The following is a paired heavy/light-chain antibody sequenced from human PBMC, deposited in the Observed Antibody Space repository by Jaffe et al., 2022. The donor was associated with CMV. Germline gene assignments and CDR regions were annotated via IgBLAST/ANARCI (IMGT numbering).Heavy chain of an antibody. Sequence: QVQLVESGGGLVKPGGSLRLSCAASGFTFSDYYMSWIRQAPGKGLEWVSYISSSSSYTNYADSVKGRFTISRDNAKNSLYLQMNSLRAEDTAVYYCARVGAYGYSSSWYLDYWGQGTLVTVSS. V-gene: IGHV3-11*06. J-gene: IGHJ4*02. D-gene: IGHD6-13*01. CDR3: ARVGAYGYSSSWYLDY. CDR1: GFTFSDYY. CDR2: ISSSSSYT.
Light chain of an antibody. J-gene: IGLJ3*02. CDR3: QVWDSSSDLFWV. V-gene: IGLV3-21*04. Sequence: SYVLTQPPSVSVAPGKTARITCGGNNIGSKSVHWYQQKPGQAPVLVIYYDSDRPSGIPERFSGSNSGNTATLTISRVEAGDEADYYCQVWDSSSDLFWVFGGGTKLTVL. CDR1: NIGSKS. CDR2: YDS.